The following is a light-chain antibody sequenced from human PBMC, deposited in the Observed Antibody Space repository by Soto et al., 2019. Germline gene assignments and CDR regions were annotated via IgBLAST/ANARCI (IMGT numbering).Light chain of an antibody. Sequence: DIQLTQSPSFLSASVGDRVTITCRASQCINSYLAWYQQKAGKAPKLLIYAASTLQSGVPSRFSGSGSGTEFTLTITSLQPEDFATYYCQQLNSFPLFGGGTKVEI. CDR2: AAS. CDR1: QCINSY. J-gene: IGKJ4*01. CDR3: QQLNSFPL. V-gene: IGKV1-9*01.